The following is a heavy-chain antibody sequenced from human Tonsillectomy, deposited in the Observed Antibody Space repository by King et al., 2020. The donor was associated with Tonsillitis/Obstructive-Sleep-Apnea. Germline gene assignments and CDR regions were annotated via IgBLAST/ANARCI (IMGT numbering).Heavy chain of an antibody. J-gene: IGHJ4*02. V-gene: IGHV4-31*03. CDR2: IYYRGST. CDR3: ARVKGAALRYFDY. D-gene: IGHD3-16*01. CDR1: GGSISSGGYY. Sequence: QLQESGPGLVKPSQTLSLTCTVSGGSISSGGYYWSWIRQHPGKGLEWIGYIYYRGSTYYNPSLKSRVTISVDTSKNQFSLKLSSVTAADTAVYYCARVKGAALRYFDYWGQGTLVTVSS.